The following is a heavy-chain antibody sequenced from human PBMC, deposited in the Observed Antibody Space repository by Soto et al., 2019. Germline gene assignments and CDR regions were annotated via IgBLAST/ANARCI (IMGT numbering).Heavy chain of an antibody. D-gene: IGHD3-10*01. J-gene: IGHJ4*02. V-gene: IGHV3-23*01. Sequence: GGSLRLSCAASGFTFSTYAMTWVRQAPGKGLEWVSTIVGRGASTYYADSVKGRFTVSRDNSKTTVYLQLNSLRAEDTAVYYCAKESYNRRTAFDYWGQGTLVTVSS. CDR2: IVGRGAST. CDR1: GFTFSTYA. CDR3: AKESYNRRTAFDY.